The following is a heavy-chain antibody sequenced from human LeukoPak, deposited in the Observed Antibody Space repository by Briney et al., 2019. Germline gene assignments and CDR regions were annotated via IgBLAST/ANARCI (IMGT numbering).Heavy chain of an antibody. CDR2: ISSSSGYI. CDR1: GFTFSSYS. CDR3: ARDSYGAGSSPPPIDY. V-gene: IGHV3-21*01. D-gene: IGHD3-10*01. J-gene: IGHJ4*02. Sequence: GSLRLSCAASGFTFSSYSMNWVRQAPGKGLEWVSFISSSSGYIYYADSVKGRFTISRDNTKNSLYLQMNSLRAEDTAVYYCARDSYGAGSSPPPIDYWGQGTLVTVSS.